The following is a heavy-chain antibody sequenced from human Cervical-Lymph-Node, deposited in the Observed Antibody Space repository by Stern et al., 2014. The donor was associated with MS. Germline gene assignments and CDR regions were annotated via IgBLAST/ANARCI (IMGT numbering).Heavy chain of an antibody. J-gene: IGHJ4*02. CDR3: ARDVY. Sequence: EVQLVESGGGLVQPGGSLRLSCAASGFDFENFWMTWVSQAPGKGLELVASIKEDESEKNHVDSVKGRFTISRDNAKKSLYLQMNSLRVEDTAVYYCARDVYWGQGTLVVVSS. CDR2: IKEDESEK. CDR1: GFDFENFW. V-gene: IGHV3-7*01.